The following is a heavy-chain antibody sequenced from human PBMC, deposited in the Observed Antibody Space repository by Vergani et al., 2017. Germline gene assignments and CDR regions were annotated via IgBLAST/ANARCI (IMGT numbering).Heavy chain of an antibody. CDR1: GGSISSGSYY. Sequence: QVQLQESGPGLVKPSQTLSLTCTVSGGSISSGSYYWSWIRQPAGKGLEWIGRIYTSGSTNYNPSLKSLVTISVDTSKNQFSLKLSSVTAADTAVYYCARGRGGDYGDRAAVDIWGQGTMVTGSS. D-gene: IGHD4-17*01. CDR3: ARGRGGDYGDRAAVDI. J-gene: IGHJ3*02. CDR2: IYTSGST. V-gene: IGHV4-61*02.